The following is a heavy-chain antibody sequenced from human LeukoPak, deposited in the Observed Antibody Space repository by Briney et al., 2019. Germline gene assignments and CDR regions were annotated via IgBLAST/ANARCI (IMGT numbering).Heavy chain of an antibody. CDR3: ASGTTGTFGY. CDR1: GFTFSSYS. D-gene: IGHD1-1*01. Sequence: GGSLRLSCAASGFTFSSYSMNWVRQAPGKGLEWVSSISSSGSYIYSADSVKGRFTISRDNAKNSSYLQMNSLRAEDTAVYYCASGTTGTFGYWGQGTLVTVSS. J-gene: IGHJ4*02. V-gene: IGHV3-21*01. CDR2: ISSSGSYI.